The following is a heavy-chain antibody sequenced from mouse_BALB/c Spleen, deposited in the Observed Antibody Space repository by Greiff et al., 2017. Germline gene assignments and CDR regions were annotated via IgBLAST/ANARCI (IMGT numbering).Heavy chain of an antibody. CDR1: GFSLTSYG. V-gene: IGHV2-9*02. Sequence: VQLKESGPGLVAPSQSLSITCTVSGFSLTSYGVHWVRQPPGKGLEWLGVIWAGGSTNYNSALMSRLSISKDNSKSQVFLKMNSLQTDDTAMYYCARDPDGYYIYFDYWGQGTTLTVSS. J-gene: IGHJ2*01. CDR2: IWAGGST. CDR3: ARDPDGYYIYFDY. D-gene: IGHD2-3*01.